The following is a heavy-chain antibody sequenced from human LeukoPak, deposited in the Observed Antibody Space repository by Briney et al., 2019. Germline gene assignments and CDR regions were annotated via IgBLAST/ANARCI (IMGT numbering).Heavy chain of an antibody. CDR3: AKENTAYTSGWLALFDY. V-gene: IGHV3-30*18. D-gene: IGHD6-19*01. Sequence: PGRSLRLSCAASGFTFGSYGILWVRQAPGKGLEWVAVISFDGSNTYYADSVKGRFTISRDNSKNTLYLQMSSLRAEDTAMYYCAKENTAYTSGWLALFDYWGQGSLVTVSS. J-gene: IGHJ4*02. CDR1: GFTFGSYG. CDR2: ISFDGSNT.